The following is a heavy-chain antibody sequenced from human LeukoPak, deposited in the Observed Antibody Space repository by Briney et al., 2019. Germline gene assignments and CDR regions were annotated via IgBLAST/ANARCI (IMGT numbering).Heavy chain of an antibody. CDR2: IYYSGST. D-gene: IGHD3-22*01. J-gene: IGHJ4*02. Sequence: ASETLSLTCTVSGGSISSSSYYWGWIRQPPGKGLEWIGSIYYSGSTYYNPSLKSRVTISVDTSKNQFSLKLSSVTAADTAVYYCARDDTRDYDSSGYNYWGQGTLVTVSS. CDR1: GGSISSSSYY. CDR3: ARDDTRDYDSSGYNY. V-gene: IGHV4-39*07.